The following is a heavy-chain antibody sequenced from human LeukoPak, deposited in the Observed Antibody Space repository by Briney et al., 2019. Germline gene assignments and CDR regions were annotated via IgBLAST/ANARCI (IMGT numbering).Heavy chain of an antibody. CDR1: GYTFTNFD. D-gene: IGHD1-26*01. V-gene: IGHV1-46*01. Sequence: ASMKLSCKAAGYTFTNFDIKWVRQATGQGLEGMGIINPSGGSTSYALTFTGRVTMTRATSTSTVYMDLSSLRSEDTAVYYWARERGATTDGFLTNWFDPWGQGTLVTVSS. J-gene: IGHJ5*02. CDR2: INPSGGST. CDR3: ARERGATTDGFLTNWFDP.